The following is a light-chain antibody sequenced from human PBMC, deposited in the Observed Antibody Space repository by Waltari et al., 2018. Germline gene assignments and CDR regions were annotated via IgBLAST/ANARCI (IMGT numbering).Light chain of an antibody. CDR1: SSDVGGYNY. J-gene: IGLJ3*02. Sequence: QSALTQPASVSGSPGQSITISCTGTSSDVGGYNYVSWYQQHPGKAPKLMSYEVSNRPPGVSNRCSGSKSANTASLTISGLQAEDEADYYCSSYTSSSTPVFGGGTKLTVL. CDR2: EVS. V-gene: IGLV2-14*01. CDR3: SSYTSSSTPV.